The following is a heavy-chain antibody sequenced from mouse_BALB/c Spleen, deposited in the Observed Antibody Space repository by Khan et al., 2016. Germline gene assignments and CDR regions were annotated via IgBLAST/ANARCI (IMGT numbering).Heavy chain of an antibody. CDR1: GFSLTSYG. V-gene: IGHV2-9*02. CDR2: IWAGGGT. J-gene: IGHJ3*01. D-gene: IGHD4-1*01. Sequence: QVQLKESGPGLVASSQSLSITCTVSGFSLTSYGIHWVRQPPGKGLEWLGVIWAGGGTNFDSALMSRLSINKDNSKSQVSRKMNSLRTDDPAMYYCVTELGGFAYWGKGTLVTVSA. CDR3: VTELGGFAY.